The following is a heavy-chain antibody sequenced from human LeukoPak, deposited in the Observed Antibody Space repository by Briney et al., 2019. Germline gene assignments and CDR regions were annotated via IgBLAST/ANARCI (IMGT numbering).Heavy chain of an antibody. D-gene: IGHD4-17*01. CDR3: ATYYGDYDAFDI. CDR2: ISGSGGST. V-gene: IGHV3-23*01. Sequence: GGSLRLSCAASGSTFSSYAMSWVRQAPGKGLEWVSAISGSGGSTYYADSVKGRFTISRDNSKNTLYLQMNSLRAEDTAVYYCATYYGDYDAFDIWGQGTMVTVSS. CDR1: GSTFSSYA. J-gene: IGHJ3*02.